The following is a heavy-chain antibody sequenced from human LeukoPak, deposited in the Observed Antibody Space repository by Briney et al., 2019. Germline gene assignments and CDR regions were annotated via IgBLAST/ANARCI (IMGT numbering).Heavy chain of an antibody. CDR3: TTIMAPGATQPES. D-gene: IGHD3-10*01. J-gene: IGHJ4*02. V-gene: IGHV3-15*01. Sequence: GGALRLSCAASGFTFSNAWRSGVRQAPGKGLEWVGRINRKTQVGTTDYAPPVKGRFTVSRDSSKNTLYLQMNSMKTDETALYYCTTIMAPGATQPESWGQGTLVTVSP. CDR1: GFTFSNAW. CDR2: INRKTQVGTT.